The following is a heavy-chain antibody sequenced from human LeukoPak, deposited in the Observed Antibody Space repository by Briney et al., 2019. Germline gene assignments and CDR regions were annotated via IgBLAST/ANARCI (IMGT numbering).Heavy chain of an antibody. CDR3: TRVGDPSGYYSYFDY. J-gene: IGHJ4*02. Sequence: TGGSLRLSCTASGFTFGDYAMSWFRQAPGKGLEWVGFIRSKAYGGVTEYAASVKGRFTISGDDSKSIAYLQMNGLKIEDTAVYYCTRVGDPSGYYSYFDYWGQGTLVTVSS. CDR1: GFTFGDYA. CDR2: IRSKAYGGVT. D-gene: IGHD3-22*01. V-gene: IGHV3-49*03.